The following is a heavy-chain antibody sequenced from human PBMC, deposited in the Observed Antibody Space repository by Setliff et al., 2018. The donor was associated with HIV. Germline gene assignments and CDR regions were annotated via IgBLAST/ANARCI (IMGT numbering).Heavy chain of an antibody. D-gene: IGHD4-4*01. Sequence: TLSLTCAVSGYPLIEAYYWLWIRQSPTKGLEYIGIIFRGVTTYYNPSLRSRVALSMDTSKNQFSLRLSSVTAADTAIYYCARADSRRGAGYQYMDVWGKGTTVTVSS. CDR3: ARADSRRGAGYQYMDV. CDR1: GYPLIEAYY. J-gene: IGHJ6*03. CDR2: IFRGVTT. V-gene: IGHV4-38-2*01.